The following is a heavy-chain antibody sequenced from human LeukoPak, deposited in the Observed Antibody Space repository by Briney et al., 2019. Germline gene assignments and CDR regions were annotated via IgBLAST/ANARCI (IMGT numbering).Heavy chain of an antibody. CDR2: ISAYSGNT. J-gene: IGHJ4*02. D-gene: IGHD3-10*01. V-gene: IGHV1-18*01. CDR1: GYTFTSYG. CDR3: AHSGSYYRTFDY. Sequence: ASVKVSCKASGYTFTSYGISWVRQAPGQGLEWMGWISAYSGNTNYAQKLQGRVTMTTDTSTSTAYMEMRSLRSEDTAVYYCAHSGSYYRTFDYWGQGTLVTVSS.